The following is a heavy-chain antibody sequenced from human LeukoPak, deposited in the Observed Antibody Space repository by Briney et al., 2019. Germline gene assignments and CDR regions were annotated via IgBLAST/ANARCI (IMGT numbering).Heavy chain of an antibody. CDR3: AKDKWQLLGTDAFDI. V-gene: IGHV3-9*01. D-gene: IGHD1-26*01. CDR1: GFTFDDYA. CDR2: ISWNSGSI. J-gene: IGHJ3*02. Sequence: PGGSLRLSCAASGFTFDDYAMHWVRQAPGKGLEWVSGISWNSGSIGYADSVKGRFTISRDNAKNSLYLQMNSLRPEDTALYYCAKDKWQLLGTDAFDIWGLGTMVTVSS.